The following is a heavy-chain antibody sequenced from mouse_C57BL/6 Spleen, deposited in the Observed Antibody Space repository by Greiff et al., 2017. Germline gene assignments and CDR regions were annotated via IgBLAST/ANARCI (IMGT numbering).Heavy chain of an antibody. CDR2: IDPSDSYT. V-gene: IGHV1-69*01. Sequence: QVQLQQPGAALVMPGASVKLSCKASGYTFTSYWMHWVKQRPGQGLEWIGEIDPSDSYTNYNQKFKGKSTLTVDKSSSTAYMQLSSLTSEDSAVYYCARRRVVATQYYFDYWGQGTTLTVSS. CDR1: GYTFTSYW. D-gene: IGHD1-1*01. CDR3: ARRRVVATQYYFDY. J-gene: IGHJ2*01.